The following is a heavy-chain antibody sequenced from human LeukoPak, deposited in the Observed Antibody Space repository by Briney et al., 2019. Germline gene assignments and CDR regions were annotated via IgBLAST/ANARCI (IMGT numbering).Heavy chain of an antibody. CDR2: FHYTGAT. CDR3: ARGNILTGYCFDF. Sequence: SETLSLTFAVHGGPITAYYWSWIRQTPGRGLEWAGEFHYTGATSNKPTLKSRATISTDTSKNQFSMRLSSVTGADTAVYYCARGNILTGYCFDFWGQGALVTVSS. V-gene: IGHV4-34*04. D-gene: IGHD3-9*01. CDR1: GGPITAYY. J-gene: IGHJ4*02.